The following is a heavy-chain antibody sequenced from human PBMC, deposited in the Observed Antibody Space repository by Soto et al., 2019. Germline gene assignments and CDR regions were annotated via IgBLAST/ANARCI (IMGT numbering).Heavy chain of an antibody. CDR3: ARGGGSSFFDY. CDR2: INCNSGDI. V-gene: IGHV1-2*06. J-gene: IGHJ4*02. D-gene: IGHD2-2*01. CDR1: GDTLTRYY. Sequence: QVQLEQSGAGLKEPGASVRASCNLSGDTLTRYYIHWVRQAPGQGLAWMGRINCNSGDIKYAQSFQGRVTMTRNTSSNTAYMDLSRLRSDDTAVYYCARGGGSSFFDYWGQGIVVTVSS.